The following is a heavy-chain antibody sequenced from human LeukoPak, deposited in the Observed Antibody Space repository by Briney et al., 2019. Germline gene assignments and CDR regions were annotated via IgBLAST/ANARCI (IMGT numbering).Heavy chain of an antibody. CDR1: GGSISSYY. J-gene: IGHJ4*02. CDR2: IYYSGST. Sequence: PSETLSLTRTVSGGSISSYYWSWIRQPPGKGLEWIGYIYYSGSTNYNPSLKSRVTISVDTSKNQFSLKLSSVTAADTAVYYCARGVLVGMGAGYYFDYWGQGTLVTVSS. D-gene: IGHD1-26*01. CDR3: ARGVLVGMGAGYYFDY. V-gene: IGHV4-59*01.